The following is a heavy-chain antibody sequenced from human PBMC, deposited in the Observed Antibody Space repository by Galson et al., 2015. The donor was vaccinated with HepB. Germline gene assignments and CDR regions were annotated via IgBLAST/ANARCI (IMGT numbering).Heavy chain of an antibody. CDR3: ARDSIREYYYDSSGYYWFDP. V-gene: IGHV1-46*01. D-gene: IGHD3-22*01. CDR2: INPSGGST. CDR1: GYTFTSYY. J-gene: IGHJ5*02. Sequence: SVKVSCKASGYTFTSYYMHWVRQAPGQGLEWMGIINPSGGSTSYAQKFQGRVTMTRDTSTSTVYMELSSLRSEDTAVYYCARDSIREYYYDSSGYYWFDPWGQGTLVTVSS.